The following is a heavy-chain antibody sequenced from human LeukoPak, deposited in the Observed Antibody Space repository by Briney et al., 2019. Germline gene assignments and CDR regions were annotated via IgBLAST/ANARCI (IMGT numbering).Heavy chain of an antibody. D-gene: IGHD1-14*01. J-gene: IGHJ6*03. CDR1: GGSISSSSYY. CDR3: ARAGAGLYYYMDV. Sequence: SETLSLTCTVSGGSISSSSYYWGWIRQPPGKGLEWIGSIYYSGSTYYNPSLKSRVTISVDTSKNQFSLQLNSVTPEDTAMYYCARAGAGLYYYMDVWGKGTTVTVSS. CDR2: IYYSGST. V-gene: IGHV4-39*01.